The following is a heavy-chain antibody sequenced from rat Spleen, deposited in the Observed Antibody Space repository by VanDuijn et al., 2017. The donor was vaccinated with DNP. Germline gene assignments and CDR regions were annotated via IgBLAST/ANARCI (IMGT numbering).Heavy chain of an antibody. D-gene: IGHD1-1*01. CDR1: GFTFSDYY. CDR2: ISDDGGST. V-gene: IGHV5-20*01. CDR3: TREGYYYSGNPIRTKWFAY. Sequence: EVQLVESGGGLVQPGRSLKLSCAASGFTFSDYYMAWVRQAPTKGLEWVATISDDGGSTYYPDSVKGRFTISRDNAKSTLYLQMNSLRSEDTATYYCTREGYYYSGNPIRTKWFAYWGQGTLVTVSS. J-gene: IGHJ3*01.